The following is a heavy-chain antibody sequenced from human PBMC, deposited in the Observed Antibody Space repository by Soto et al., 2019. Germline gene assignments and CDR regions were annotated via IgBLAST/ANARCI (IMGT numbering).Heavy chain of an antibody. Sequence: PSETRSLTCSVSGYSISSGFYWDWIRPPPGKGLEWIGSIYHRGNTYYNPSHNGRITISLDTSKKQFSLRLTSVTAADTAVYYCARGEVRGVIATGLDYWGQGALVTVSA. CDR3: ARGEVRGVIATGLDY. CDR1: GYSISSGFY. V-gene: IGHV4-38-2*02. CDR2: IYHRGNT. J-gene: IGHJ4*02. D-gene: IGHD3-10*01.